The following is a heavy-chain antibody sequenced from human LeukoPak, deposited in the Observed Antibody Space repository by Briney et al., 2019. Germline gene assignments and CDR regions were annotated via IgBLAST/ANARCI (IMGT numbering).Heavy chain of an antibody. CDR1: GVSISSGSYY. J-gene: IGHJ5*02. CDR2: IYTSGST. D-gene: IGHD6-13*01. CDR3: ARGLAAAGTVDNWFDP. V-gene: IGHV4-61*02. Sequence: PSETLSLTCTVSGVSISSGSYYWSWIRQPAGKGLEWIGRIYTSGSTNYNPSLKSRVTISVDTSKNQFSLKLSSVTAADTAVYYCARGLAAAGTVDNWFDPWGQGTLVTVSS.